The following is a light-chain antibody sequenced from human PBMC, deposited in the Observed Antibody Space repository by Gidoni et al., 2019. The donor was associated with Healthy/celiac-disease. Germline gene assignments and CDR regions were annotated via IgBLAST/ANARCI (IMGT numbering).Light chain of an antibody. CDR3: QSYDSSLSGSV. CDR1: SSNIGAGYD. J-gene: IGLJ2*01. CDR2: DNN. V-gene: IGLV1-40*01. Sequence: QSVLTQPPSVPGPPGQRVTISCPGSSSNIGAGYDVHWYQQLPRTAPKLLIYDNNNRPSGVPDRFSGSKSGTSASLAITGLQAEDEADYYCQSYDSSLSGSVFGGGTKLTVL.